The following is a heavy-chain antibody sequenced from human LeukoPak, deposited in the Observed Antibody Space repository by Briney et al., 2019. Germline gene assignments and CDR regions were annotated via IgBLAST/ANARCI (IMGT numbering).Heavy chain of an antibody. V-gene: IGHV3-13*01. Sequence: GGSLRLSCAASGFTFTNYDMHWVRQATGRGLEWVSAIGIRGDTYYLGSVKGRFTISRENAKSSLYLQMNSLRAEDTAVYYCARGGIQVSGIDEIDHWGQGTLVTVSS. CDR3: ARGGIQVSGIDEIDH. D-gene: IGHD5-18*01. J-gene: IGHJ4*02. CDR2: IGIRGDT. CDR1: GFTFTNYD.